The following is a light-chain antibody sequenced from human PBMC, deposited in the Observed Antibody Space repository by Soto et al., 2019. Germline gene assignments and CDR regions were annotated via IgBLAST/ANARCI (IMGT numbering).Light chain of an antibody. Sequence: QSVLTQPPSVSGAPGQRVTISCTGTSANVGAADDVHWYQQLPGTAPKLLIYANHNRPSGVPDRFSGSKSGTSASLAITGLQAEDEAEYYCQSYDSGASGYVFGTGTMLTVL. V-gene: IGLV1-40*01. J-gene: IGLJ1*01. CDR2: ANH. CDR1: SANVGAADD. CDR3: QSYDSGASGYV.